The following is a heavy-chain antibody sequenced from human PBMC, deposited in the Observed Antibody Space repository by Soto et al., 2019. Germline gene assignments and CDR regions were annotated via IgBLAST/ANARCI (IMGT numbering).Heavy chain of an antibody. CDR2: IKSKTDGGTT. V-gene: IGHV3-15*01. Sequence: EEQLVESGGGLVKPGGSLRLSCAASGTTFSNAWMSWVRQAPGKGLEWIGRIKSKTDGGTTDYVAPVKDRFTISRDDSKNTLYLQMNSLKTEDTAVYYCATASSGFARDFDLWGRGTLVTVSS. J-gene: IGHJ2*01. CDR1: GTTFSNAW. CDR3: ATASSGFARDFDL. D-gene: IGHD5-12*01.